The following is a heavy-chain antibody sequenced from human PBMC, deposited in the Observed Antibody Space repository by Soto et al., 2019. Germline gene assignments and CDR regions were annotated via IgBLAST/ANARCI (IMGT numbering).Heavy chain of an antibody. J-gene: IGHJ4*01. CDR2: ISSTSTYI. CDR3: ARDFYMYCSTTSCYSPLSDY. D-gene: IGHD2-2*01. CDR1: GFTFSTYC. Sequence: PGGSLRLSCAASGFTFSTYCMNWVRQAPGKGLEWVSSISSTSTYIYYADSVKGRFTISRDNAKNSLYLQMNSLRAEDTAVYYWARDFYMYCSTTSCYSPLSDYWGHGTLVTVSS. V-gene: IGHV3-21*01.